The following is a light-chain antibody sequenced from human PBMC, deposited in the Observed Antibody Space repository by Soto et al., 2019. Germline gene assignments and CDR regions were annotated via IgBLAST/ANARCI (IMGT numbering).Light chain of an antibody. CDR1: QSISSY. CDR3: QQSYSNPWT. CDR2: AAS. Sequence: DIQMTQSPSSLSASVGDRVTITCRASQSISSYLNWYQQTPGKPPKILIYAASSLPSGVPSRFSGSGSGTDFTLTISSLQPEDFETYYCQQSYSNPWTFGQGTKVDIK. J-gene: IGKJ1*01. V-gene: IGKV1-39*01.